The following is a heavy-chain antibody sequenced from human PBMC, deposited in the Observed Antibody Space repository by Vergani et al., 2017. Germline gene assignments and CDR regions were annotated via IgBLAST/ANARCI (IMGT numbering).Heavy chain of an antibody. CDR1: GFTFSSYA. CDR2: ISNNGGST. V-gene: IGHV3-64*07. D-gene: IGHD2-2*02. J-gene: IGHJ6*03. CDR3: ARVVPAAIGYMDV. Sequence: EVQLVESGGGLVKPGGSLRLSCAASGFTFSSYAMHWVRQAPGKGLEYVSGISNNGGSTYYADSVKGRFTISRDNSKNTLYLQMGSLRAEDMAVYYCARVVPAAIGYMDVWGKGTTVTVSS.